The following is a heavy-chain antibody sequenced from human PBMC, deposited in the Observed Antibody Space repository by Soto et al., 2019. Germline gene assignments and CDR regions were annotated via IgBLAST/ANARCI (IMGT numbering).Heavy chain of an antibody. CDR1: GGSVSNSNYY. CDR3: VSQRTSVLAQAYFDY. D-gene: IGHD2-8*01. V-gene: IGHV4-39*01. J-gene: IGHJ4*02. Sequence: SETLSLTCSVSGGSVSNSNYYWGWIRQSPGKGLEWIGCIYYMGRSYSKSSVKSRVTMSVDTSKNQFSLSLNSVTASDTAVYYCVSQRTSVLAQAYFDYWGPGALVTVSS. CDR2: IYYMGRS.